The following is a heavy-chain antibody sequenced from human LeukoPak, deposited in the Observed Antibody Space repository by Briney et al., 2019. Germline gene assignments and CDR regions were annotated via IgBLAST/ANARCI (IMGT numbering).Heavy chain of an antibody. CDR1: GSRFTSYW. Sequence: GASLKISCKGSGSRFTSYWIGWVRQMPGKGLEWMGIIYPGDSDTRYSPSFQGQVTISADKSTSTAYLQWSSLKASDTAMYYCARTGYCSSTSCYSDYWGQGTLVTVSS. CDR3: ARTGYCSSTSCYSDY. CDR2: IYPGDSDT. D-gene: IGHD2-2*02. J-gene: IGHJ4*02. V-gene: IGHV5-51*01.